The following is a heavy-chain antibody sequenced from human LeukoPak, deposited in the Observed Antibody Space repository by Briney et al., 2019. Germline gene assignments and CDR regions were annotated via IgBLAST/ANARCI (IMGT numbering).Heavy chain of an antibody. V-gene: IGHV3-33*06. D-gene: IGHD3-22*01. CDR3: AKDFGGYYYDTSGPDY. CDR2: IWYDGTNK. Sequence: GGSLRLSCAPSVFTLSHHAMLWVRGAPGKGLEGVAAIWYDGTNKYYADSLKGRRTISRDNSRNTLYLEMNSLRAEDTAVYYCAKDFGGYYYDTSGPDYWGQGTLVTVAS. J-gene: IGHJ4*02. CDR1: VFTLSHHA.